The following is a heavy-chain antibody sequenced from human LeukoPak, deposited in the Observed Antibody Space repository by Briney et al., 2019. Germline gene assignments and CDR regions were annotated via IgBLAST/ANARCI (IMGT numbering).Heavy chain of an antibody. D-gene: IGHD1-26*01. Sequence: GGSLRLSCAASGFTLSSYAMGWARQAPGKGLEWVSAISGSGGSTYYADSVKGRFTISRDNSKNTLYLQMNSLRAEDTAIYYCAKYGPQDSGSSHFDYWGQGALVTVSS. J-gene: IGHJ4*02. V-gene: IGHV3-23*01. CDR1: GFTLSSYA. CDR3: AKYGPQDSGSSHFDY. CDR2: ISGSGGST.